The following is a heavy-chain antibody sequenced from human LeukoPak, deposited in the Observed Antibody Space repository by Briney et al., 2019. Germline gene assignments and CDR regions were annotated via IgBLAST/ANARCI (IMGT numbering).Heavy chain of an antibody. CDR3: ARGLGPI. Sequence: GSLRLSCAASGFTVSSNYMSWLRQPPGKGLEWIGFIYYTGNTKYHPSLEGRVTISVDTSKNHFSLKLTSLTAADTAIYYCARGLGPIWGQGTLVTVSS. CDR2: IYYTGNT. V-gene: IGHV4-59*02. CDR1: GFTVSSNY. J-gene: IGHJ3*02.